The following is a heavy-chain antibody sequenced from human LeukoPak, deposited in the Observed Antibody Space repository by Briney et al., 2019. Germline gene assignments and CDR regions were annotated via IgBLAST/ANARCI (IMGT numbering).Heavy chain of an antibody. CDR2: IKSDGSSI. J-gene: IGHJ1*01. V-gene: IGHV3-74*01. Sequence: GGSLRLSCAASGFTFSSYEMNWVRQAPGKGLVWVSRIKSDGSSIIYADSVWGRFTISRDNAKNTLYLQMNSLRAEDTAVYYCAFLPPGHWGQGTLVTVSS. D-gene: IGHD3-3*01. CDR1: GFTFSSYE. CDR3: AFLPPGH.